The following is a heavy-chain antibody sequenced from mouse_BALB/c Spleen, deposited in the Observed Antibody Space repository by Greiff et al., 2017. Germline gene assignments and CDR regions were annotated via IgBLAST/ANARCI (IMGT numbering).Heavy chain of an antibody. CDR3: AREGSFAY. CDR2: ISSGSSTI. CDR1: GFTFSSFG. J-gene: IGHJ3*01. Sequence: EVKLVESGGGLVQPGGSRKLSCAASGFTFSSFGMHWVRQAPEKGLEWVAYISSGSSTIYYADTVKGRFTISRDNPKNTLFLQMTSLRSEDTAMYYCAREGSFAYWGQGTLVTVSA. V-gene: IGHV5-17*02.